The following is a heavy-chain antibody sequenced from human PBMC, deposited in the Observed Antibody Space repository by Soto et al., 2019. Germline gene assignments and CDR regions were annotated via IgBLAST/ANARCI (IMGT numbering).Heavy chain of an antibody. D-gene: IGHD3-10*01. J-gene: IGHJ6*03. CDR3: ARGGENIYYYYFLDV. CDR2: INHSGST. Sequence: SETLSLTCAVYGGSFSGYYWSWIRQPPGKGLEWIGEINHSGSTNYNPSLKSRVTISVDTSKNQFSLKLSSVTAADTAVYYCARGGENIYYYYFLDVSGQGTSVTVSS. V-gene: IGHV4-34*01. CDR1: GGSFSGYY.